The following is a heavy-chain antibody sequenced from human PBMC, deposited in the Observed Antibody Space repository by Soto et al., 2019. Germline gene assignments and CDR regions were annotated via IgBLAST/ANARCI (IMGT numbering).Heavy chain of an antibody. CDR3: AEDGGFSLDS. CDR2: TNKDGSEA. J-gene: IGHJ4*02. CDR1: GFIFRNDY. V-gene: IGHV3-7*03. Sequence: PGGSLRLSCVASGFIFRNDYMSWVRQAPGEGLEWVAKTNKDGSEAYYVDSLEGRFTISRDNAKNLLFLEMKSLRVDDTAVYYCAEDGGFSLDSWGRGTLVTVSS.